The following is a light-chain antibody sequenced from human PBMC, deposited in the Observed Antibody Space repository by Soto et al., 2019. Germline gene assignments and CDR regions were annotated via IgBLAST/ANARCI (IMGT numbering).Light chain of an antibody. CDR2: EVS. J-gene: IGLJ1*01. CDR3: SSYAGSNNYV. V-gene: IGLV2-8*01. CDR1: SSDVGGYNS. Sequence: QSALTQPPSASGSPGQSVTISCTGTSSDVGGYNSVSWYQHHPGKAPKLMIYEVSKRPSGVPDCFSGSKSANTASLTVSGLQAEDEADYYCSSYAGSNNYVFGTGTKRTVL.